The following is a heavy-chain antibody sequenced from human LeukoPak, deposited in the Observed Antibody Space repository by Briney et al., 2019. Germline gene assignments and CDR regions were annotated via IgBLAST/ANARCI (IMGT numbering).Heavy chain of an antibody. J-gene: IGHJ6*03. CDR1: GYTFTDYY. CDR3: AGIPTAYYYYYMDV. Sequence: GASVTVSCKASGYTFTDYYMYWVRQAAGQGLEWMGWINPRTGGTNYAQKFQGRVTMTRDTSISTAYMELSRLRSDDTAVYYCAGIPTAYYYYYMDVWGKGTTVTVSS. CDR2: INPRTGGT. D-gene: IGHD1-14*01. V-gene: IGHV1-2*02.